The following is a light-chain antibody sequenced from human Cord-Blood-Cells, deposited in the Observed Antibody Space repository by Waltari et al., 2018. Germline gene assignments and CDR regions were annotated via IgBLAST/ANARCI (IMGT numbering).Light chain of an antibody. Sequence: DIQLTQSTPTLSAYVGDRVTITCRASPSISSWLAWYQQKPGKAPKLLIYKASSLESGIPSRFSGSGSGTEVTRTISSLQPDDFATYYCQQYNSYSIFTFGPGTKVDIK. CDR2: KAS. V-gene: IGKV1-5*03. CDR1: PSISSW. J-gene: IGKJ3*01. CDR3: QQYNSYSIFT.